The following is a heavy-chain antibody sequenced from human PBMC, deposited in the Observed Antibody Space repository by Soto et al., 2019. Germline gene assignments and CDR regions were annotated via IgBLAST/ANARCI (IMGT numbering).Heavy chain of an antibody. D-gene: IGHD1-1*01. CDR2: IYWDDDK. CDR1: GFSLSTSGVG. CDR3: AHRAGLQGNWNGGSFDC. J-gene: IGHJ4*02. Sequence: QITLRESGPTRVKVTQTLTLTCTFSGFSLSTSGVGVGWIRQPPGKALERLALIYWDDDKRYNPSLKSRLTITKDTSKNQVVLTMSDMDHVDTATYYCAHRAGLQGNWNGGSFDCWGQGALVTVSS. V-gene: IGHV2-5*02.